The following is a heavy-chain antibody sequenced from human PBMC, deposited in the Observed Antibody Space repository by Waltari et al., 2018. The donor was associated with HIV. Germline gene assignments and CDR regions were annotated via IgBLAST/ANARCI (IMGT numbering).Heavy chain of an antibody. J-gene: IGHJ4*02. CDR2: INHSGST. V-gene: IGHV4-34*01. Sequence: QVQLQQWGAGLLKPSETLSLTCAVYGGSFSGYYWRWIRQPPGKGLEWIGEINHSGSTNYNPSLKSRVTISVDTSKNQFSLKLSSVTAADTAVYYCASTRDYDYVWGSYNYWGQGTLVTVSS. CDR3: ASTRDYDYVWGSYNY. CDR1: GGSFSGYY. D-gene: IGHD3-16*01.